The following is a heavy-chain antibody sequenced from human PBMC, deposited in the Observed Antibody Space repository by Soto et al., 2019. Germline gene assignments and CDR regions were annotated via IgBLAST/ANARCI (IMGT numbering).Heavy chain of an antibody. D-gene: IGHD6-13*01. J-gene: IGHJ1*01. CDR1: GGSIRSSSYY. CDR3: GRVSVDYSSSWGLGY. V-gene: IGHV4-39*01. Sequence: SETLSLTCTVSGGSIRSSSYYWGWIRQPPGKGLEWIGGIYYSGYTYYNPSLESRVTISVDTSKNQFSLKLSPVTAADTAVYYCGRVSVDYSSSWGLGYWGQGTRVIVSS. CDR2: IYYSGYT.